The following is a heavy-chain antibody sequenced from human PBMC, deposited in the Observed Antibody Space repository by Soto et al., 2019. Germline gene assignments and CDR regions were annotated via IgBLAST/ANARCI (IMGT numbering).Heavy chain of an antibody. V-gene: IGHV3-23*01. CDR1: GVSVSSYG. J-gene: IGHJ4*02. CDR3: VKDCFGILRLTTPDY. CDR2: ISNSGTTT. D-gene: IGHD1-1*01. Sequence: EVQLLESGGGLVQPGGYLRISCAASGVSVSSYGMNWVRQAPGKGLECVSGISNSGTTTYYADSVKGRFTISRDNSKNTLYLQMNSLRAEDTAVYYCVKDCFGILRLTTPDYWGQGTLVTVSS.